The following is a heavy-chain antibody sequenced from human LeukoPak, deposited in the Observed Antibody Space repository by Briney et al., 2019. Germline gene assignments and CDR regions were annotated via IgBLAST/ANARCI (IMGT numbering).Heavy chain of an antibody. Sequence: GGSLRLSCAASGFTFSDYSMNWVRQAPGKGLEWVSQISSSGSTMYYADSVKGRFTISRDNAKNSLYLQMNSLRAEDTAVYYCARDRDIVATIALQYYYYGMDVWGQGTTVTVSS. D-gene: IGHD5-12*01. J-gene: IGHJ6*02. CDR3: ARDRDIVATIALQYYYYGMDV. CDR1: GFTFSDYS. CDR2: ISSSGSTM. V-gene: IGHV3-48*04.